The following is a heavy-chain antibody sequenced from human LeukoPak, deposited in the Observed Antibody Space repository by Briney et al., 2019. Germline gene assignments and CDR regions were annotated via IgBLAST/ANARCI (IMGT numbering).Heavy chain of an antibody. J-gene: IGHJ3*02. Sequence: QPGGSLRLSCAASGFSFSNYAMTWVRQAPGKGLEWVSYISSSGSTIYYADSVKGRFTTSRDNAKNSLYLQMNSLRAEDTAVYYCWLVVSAFDIWGQGTMVTVSS. D-gene: IGHD6-19*01. CDR1: GFSFSNYA. V-gene: IGHV3-48*03. CDR3: WLVVSAFDI. CDR2: ISSSGSTI.